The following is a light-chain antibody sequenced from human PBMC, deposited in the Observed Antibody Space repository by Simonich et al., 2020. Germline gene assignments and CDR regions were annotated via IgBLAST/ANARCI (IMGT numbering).Light chain of an antibody. Sequence: QSALTQPASVSGSPGQSITISCTGTSSDVGGYNYVSWYQQHPGKAPKLRIYVVSNRPSGVSNRFSGSKSGNTASLTISGLQAEDEADYYCSSYTSSSLVVFGGGTKLTVL. J-gene: IGLJ2*01. CDR3: SSYTSSSLVV. CDR2: VVS. V-gene: IGLV2-14*01. CDR1: SSDVGGYNY.